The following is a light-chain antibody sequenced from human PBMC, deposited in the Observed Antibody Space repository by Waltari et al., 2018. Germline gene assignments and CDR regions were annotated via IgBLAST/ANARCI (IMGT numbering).Light chain of an antibody. V-gene: IGKV2-30*01. CDR2: TVS. CDR1: QNLVSGNGNTY. Sequence: DAVLIQSPLSLPVTLGQQASIPCRASQNLVSGNGNTYLIWFQQRPGQSPRRLIYTVSDRDSGVPDRFSGSGSDTDFTLTISRVEAEDVGVYYCMQATYWPWTFGQGTKVEIK. CDR3: MQATYWPWT. J-gene: IGKJ1*01.